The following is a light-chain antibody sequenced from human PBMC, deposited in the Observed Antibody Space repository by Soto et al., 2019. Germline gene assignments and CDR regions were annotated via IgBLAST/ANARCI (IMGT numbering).Light chain of an antibody. J-gene: IGKJ4*01. Sequence: EIVLTQSPATLSLSPGERATLSCRASQSVSVFLAWYQQKPGQAPRLLSYDASNRATGLPARFSGSGSGTDFTLTISSLEPEDSAVYYCQQRYTWPPLSFGGGTKVELK. CDR1: QSVSVF. V-gene: IGKV3-11*01. CDR2: DAS. CDR3: QQRYTWPPLS.